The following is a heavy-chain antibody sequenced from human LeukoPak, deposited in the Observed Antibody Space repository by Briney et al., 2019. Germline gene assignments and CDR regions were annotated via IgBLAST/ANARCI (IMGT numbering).Heavy chain of an antibody. Sequence: SETLSLTCTVSGDPIRSSYWSWIRQPPGKGLESIGYIYYTGTTTYNPSLKSRVTISVDTSKNQFSLKLSSVTAADTAVYYCARGGGGYYDYVWGSYYWGQGTLVTVSS. CDR2: IYYTGTT. V-gene: IGHV4-59*01. CDR1: GDPIRSSY. D-gene: IGHD3-16*01. CDR3: ARGGGGYYDYVWGSYY. J-gene: IGHJ4*02.